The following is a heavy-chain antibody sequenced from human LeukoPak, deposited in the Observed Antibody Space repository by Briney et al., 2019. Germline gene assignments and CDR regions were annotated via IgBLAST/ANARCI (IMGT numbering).Heavy chain of an antibody. CDR3: AKTTVSGDYYYYGMDV. D-gene: IGHD4-17*01. CDR1: GFTFSSYG. J-gene: IGHJ6*02. V-gene: IGHV3-30*18. Sequence: GRSLRLSCAASGFTFSSYGMHWVRQAPGKGLEWVAVISYDGSNKYYADSVKGRFTISRDNSKNTLYLQMNSLRAEDTAVYYCAKTTVSGDYYYYGMDVWGQGTTVTVSS. CDR2: ISYDGSNK.